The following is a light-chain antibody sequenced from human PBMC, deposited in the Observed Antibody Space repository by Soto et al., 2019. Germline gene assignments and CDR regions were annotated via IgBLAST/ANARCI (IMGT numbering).Light chain of an antibody. J-gene: IGLJ1*01. Sequence: QSALTQPASVSGSPGQSITISCTGTSSDVGGYNYVSWYQQHQGKAPKLMIYDVSNRPSGVSNRFSGSKSGNTASLTISGLQAEDEADYYCSSYTSSSIYVFGPGTKVTVL. CDR2: DVS. V-gene: IGLV2-14*01. CDR1: SSDVGGYNY. CDR3: SSYTSSSIYV.